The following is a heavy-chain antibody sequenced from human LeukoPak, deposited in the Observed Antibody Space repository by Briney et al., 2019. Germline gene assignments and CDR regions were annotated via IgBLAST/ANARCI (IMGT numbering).Heavy chain of an antibody. CDR1: GGSFSGYY. V-gene: IGHV4-34*01. Sequence: PSETLSLTCAVYGGSFSGYYWSWIRQPPGKGLEWIGEINHSGSTNYNPSLKSRVTISVDTSKNQFSLKLSSVTAADTAVYYCARGGFEDILTGYYRSFDYWGQRTLVTVSS. CDR2: INHSGST. CDR3: ARGGFEDILTGYYRSFDY. J-gene: IGHJ4*02. D-gene: IGHD3-9*01.